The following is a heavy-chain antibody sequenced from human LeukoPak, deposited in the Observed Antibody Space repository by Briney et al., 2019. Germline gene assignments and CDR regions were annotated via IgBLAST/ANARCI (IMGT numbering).Heavy chain of an antibody. J-gene: IGHJ5*02. V-gene: IGHV4-4*07. CDR3: ARERYYYDSSGYLSLYNWFDP. CDR2: IYTSGTI. D-gene: IGHD3-22*01. CDR1: GGSISSYY. Sequence: SETLSLTCTVSGGSISSYYWSWIRQPAGTALEWIGRIYTSGTITYNPSLESRVTMSVDTSKNQFSLKLSSVTAADTAVYYCARERYYYDSSGYLSLYNWFDPWGQGTLVTVSS.